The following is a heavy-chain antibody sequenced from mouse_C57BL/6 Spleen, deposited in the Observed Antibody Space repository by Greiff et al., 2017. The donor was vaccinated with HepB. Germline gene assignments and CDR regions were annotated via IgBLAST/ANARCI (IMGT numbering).Heavy chain of an antibody. CDR3: ARNGASSGYNYAMDY. CDR2: INPNNGGT. J-gene: IGHJ4*01. Sequence: VQLQQSGPELVKPGASVKISCKASGYTFTDYYMNWVKQSHGKSLEWIGDINPNNGGTSYNQKFKGKATLTVDKSSSTAYMELRSLTSEDSAVYYCARNGASSGYNYAMDYWGQGTSVTVSS. D-gene: IGHD3-2*02. CDR1: GYTFTDYY. V-gene: IGHV1-26*01.